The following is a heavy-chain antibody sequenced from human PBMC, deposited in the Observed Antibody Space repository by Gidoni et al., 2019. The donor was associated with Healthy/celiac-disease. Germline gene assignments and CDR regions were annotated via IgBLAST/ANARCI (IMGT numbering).Heavy chain of an antibody. V-gene: IGHV1-18*01. CDR2: IRAYNGNT. CDR1: GYTFTSSG. J-gene: IGHJ1*01. Sequence: QVQLVQSGAEVKKPGASVKVSCKASGYTFTSSGISWVRQAPGQGLEWMGWIRAYNGNTNYAQKLQGRVTMTTDTSTSTAYMELRSLRSDDTAVYYCARYKVAAVAGTEYFQHWGQGTLVTVSS. CDR3: ARYKVAAVAGTEYFQH. D-gene: IGHD6-19*01.